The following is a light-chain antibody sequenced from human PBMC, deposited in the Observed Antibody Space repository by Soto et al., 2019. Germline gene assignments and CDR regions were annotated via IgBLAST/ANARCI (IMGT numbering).Light chain of an antibody. Sequence: QSALTQPASVSGSPGQSITISCTGTSSDVGSYNLVSWYQQHPGKAPKLMIHEGSKRPSGVSIRFSGAKSGNTASLTISGSQAKDEAYYYCCSHAGSSTFKEVFRGGTELSDL. CDR1: SSDVGSYNL. CDR2: EGS. V-gene: IGLV2-23*03. CDR3: CSHAGSSTFKEV. J-gene: IGLJ2*01.